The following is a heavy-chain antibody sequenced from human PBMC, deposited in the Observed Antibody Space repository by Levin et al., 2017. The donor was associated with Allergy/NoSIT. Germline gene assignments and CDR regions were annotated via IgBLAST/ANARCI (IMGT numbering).Heavy chain of an antibody. V-gene: IGHV3-9*01. CDR3: AKQDSSGYYDSYLDY. Sequence: GGSLRLSCAASGFTFDDYAMHWVRQAPGKGLEWISSISWNSASIAYADSVKGRFTISRDNAKNSLYLQVNSLRREDTAFYYCAKQDSSGYYDSYLDYWGQGTLLTVSS. CDR1: GFTFDDYA. J-gene: IGHJ4*02. D-gene: IGHD3-22*01. CDR2: ISWNSASI.